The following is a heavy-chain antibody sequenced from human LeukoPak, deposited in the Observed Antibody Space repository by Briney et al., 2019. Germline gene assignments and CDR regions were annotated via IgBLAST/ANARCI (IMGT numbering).Heavy chain of an antibody. CDR3: AGDYEGNLAFDI. J-gene: IGHJ3*02. CDR2: IHSGGST. V-gene: IGHV3-66*01. Sequence: GGSLRLSCAASGFTVSSNHMNWVRQAPGKGLEWVSVIHSGGSTYYADSVKGRFIISRDNSKNTLYLQMNSLRAEDTAVYYCAGDYEGNLAFDIWGQGTMVTVSS. D-gene: IGHD4-23*01. CDR1: GFTVSSNH.